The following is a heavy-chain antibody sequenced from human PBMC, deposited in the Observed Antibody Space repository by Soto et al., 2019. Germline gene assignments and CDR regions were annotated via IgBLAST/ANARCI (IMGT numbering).Heavy chain of an antibody. CDR1: GGTFSSYG. Sequence: ASVKVSCKASGGTFSSYGISWVRQAPGQGLEWMGWISAYNGNTNYAQKLQGRVTMTTDTSTSTAYMELRSLRSDDTAVYYCARDNYDSSGYYPSDAFDIWGQGTMVTVSS. V-gene: IGHV1-18*04. CDR3: ARDNYDSSGYYPSDAFDI. CDR2: ISAYNGNT. D-gene: IGHD3-22*01. J-gene: IGHJ3*02.